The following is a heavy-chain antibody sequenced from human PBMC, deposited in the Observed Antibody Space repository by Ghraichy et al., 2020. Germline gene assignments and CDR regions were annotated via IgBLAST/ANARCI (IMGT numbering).Heavy chain of an antibody. CDR1: GGSISSSSYY. V-gene: IGHV4-39*01. CDR3: ARKLGVATRRGFDY. J-gene: IGHJ4*02. CDR2: IYYSGST. D-gene: IGHD5-12*01. Sequence: SCTVSGGSISSSSYYWGWIRQPPGKGLEWIGSIYYSGSTYYNPSLKSRVTISVDTSKNQFSLKLSSVTAADTAVYYCARKLGVATRRGFDYWGQGTVVTGSS.